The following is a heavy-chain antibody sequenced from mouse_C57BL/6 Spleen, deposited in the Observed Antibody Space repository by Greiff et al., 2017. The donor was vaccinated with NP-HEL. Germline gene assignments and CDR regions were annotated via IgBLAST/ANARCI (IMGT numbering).Heavy chain of an antibody. CDR1: GFTFSDYY. CDR2: ISTGGGST. V-gene: IGHV5-12*01. CDR3: ARQRTWTRYFDG. J-gene: IGHJ1*03. Sequence: EVMLVESGGGLVQPGGSLKLSCAASGFTFSDYYMYWVRQTPEKRLEWVAYISTGGGSTYYPDTVKGRFTISRDNAKNTLYLQKSRLKSEDTGMYYWARQRTWTRYFDGWGTGTTVTVSS.